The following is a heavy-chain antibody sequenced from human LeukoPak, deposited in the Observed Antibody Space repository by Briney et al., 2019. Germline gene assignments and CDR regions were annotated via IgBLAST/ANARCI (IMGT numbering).Heavy chain of an antibody. J-gene: IGHJ6*02. Sequence: GGPLRLPCAASGFTFSSYAMHWVRQAPGKGLEWVAVISYDGSNKYYADSVKGRFTISRDNSKNTLYLQMNSLRAEDTAVYYCARVRVGTYYDSSGYYTLGHYGMDVWGQGTTVTVSS. D-gene: IGHD3-22*01. CDR2: ISYDGSNK. CDR1: GFTFSSYA. CDR3: ARVRVGTYYDSSGYYTLGHYGMDV. V-gene: IGHV3-30-3*01.